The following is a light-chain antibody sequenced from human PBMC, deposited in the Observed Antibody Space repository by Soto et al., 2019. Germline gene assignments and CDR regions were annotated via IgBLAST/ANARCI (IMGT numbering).Light chain of an antibody. CDR3: MQGTHWPYT. CDR1: QSLVHSDGYTH. Sequence: DVVLTQSPLSLPVTLGQPASISCRSSQSLVHSDGYTHRSWFHQTPGQSPRRLIYRVSNRDSRVPDRFRGSGSATDFTLQINRVEAEDVGTYYGMQGTHWPYTFGQGTRLEIK. CDR2: RVS. J-gene: IGKJ2*01. V-gene: IGKV2-30*02.